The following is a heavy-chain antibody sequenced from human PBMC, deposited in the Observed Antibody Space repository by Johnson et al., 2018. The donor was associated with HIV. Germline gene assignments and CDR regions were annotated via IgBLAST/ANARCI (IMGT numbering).Heavy chain of an antibody. D-gene: IGHD5-18*01. V-gene: IGHV3-23*04. CDR3: AEQYTAMAHDAFDI. CDR1: DFNVSSNY. J-gene: IGHJ3*02. CDR2: IRGSGGST. Sequence: VQLVDSGGGLIQPGGSLRLSCAASDFNVSSNYISWVRQAPGKGLEWVSVIRGSGGSTYYADSVTGRFTISRDNSKKKLYLQMNSLRAEDTAVYYCAEQYTAMAHDAFDIWAKGQWSPSLQ.